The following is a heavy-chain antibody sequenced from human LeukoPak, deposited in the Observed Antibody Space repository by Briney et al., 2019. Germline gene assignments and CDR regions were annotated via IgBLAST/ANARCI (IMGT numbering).Heavy chain of an antibody. CDR2: IGAAGDT. CDR3: VRGIIGTSYDYIWGRYRPYYFDY. V-gene: IGHV3-13*01. J-gene: IGHJ4*02. CDR1: GFTFSSYD. D-gene: IGHD3-16*02. Sequence: GGSLRLSCEASGFTFSSYDMYWVRQPSGKGLEWVSSIGAAGDTYYPDSVKGRFTISRENGRNSLYLQMNSLRAGDTAVYFCVRGIIGTSYDYIWGRYRPYYFDYWGQGIQVTVSS.